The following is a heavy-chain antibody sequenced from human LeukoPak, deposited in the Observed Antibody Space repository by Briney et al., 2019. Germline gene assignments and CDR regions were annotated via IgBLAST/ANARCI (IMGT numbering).Heavy chain of an antibody. CDR1: GGSYSGYY. CDR3: ARVLVHSGSYSSAFDI. D-gene: IGHD1-26*01. CDR2: INHSGST. J-gene: IGHJ3*02. Sequence: SETLSLXCAVYGGSYSGYYWRWIRQPPGKGLEWIGEINHSGSTNYNPSLKSRVTISVDTSKNQFSLKLSSVTAADTAVYYCARVLVHSGSYSSAFDIWGQGTMVTVSS. V-gene: IGHV4-34*01.